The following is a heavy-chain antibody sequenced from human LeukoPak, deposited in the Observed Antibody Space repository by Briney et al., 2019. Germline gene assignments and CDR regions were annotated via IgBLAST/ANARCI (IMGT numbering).Heavy chain of an antibody. D-gene: IGHD6-13*01. J-gene: IGHJ4*02. CDR3: ARGRLAAAASLDY. V-gene: IGHV4-4*07. Sequence: KPSETLSLTCTVSGGSISSYYWGWIRQPAGKGLEWIGRIYTSGSTNYNPSLKSRVTMSVDTSKNQFSLKLSSVTAADTAVYYCARGRLAAAASLDYWGQGTLVTVSS. CDR1: GGSISSYY. CDR2: IYTSGST.